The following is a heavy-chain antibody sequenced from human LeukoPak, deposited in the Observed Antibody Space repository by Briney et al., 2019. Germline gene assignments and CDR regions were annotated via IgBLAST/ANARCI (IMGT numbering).Heavy chain of an antibody. CDR3: ARDPRIAATNYYYYGMDV. J-gene: IGHJ6*04. Sequence: SETLSLTCAVYGGFFSGYYWSWIRQPPGKGLEWIGEINHSGSTNYNPSLKSRVTISVDTSKNQFSLKLSSVTAADTAVYYCARDPRIAATNYYYYGMDVWGKGTTVTVSS. V-gene: IGHV4-34*01. D-gene: IGHD6-13*01. CDR2: INHSGST. CDR1: GGFFSGYY.